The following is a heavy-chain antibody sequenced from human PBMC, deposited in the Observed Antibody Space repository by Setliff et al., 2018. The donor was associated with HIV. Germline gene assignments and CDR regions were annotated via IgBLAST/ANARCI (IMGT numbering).Heavy chain of an antibody. D-gene: IGHD5-12*01. Sequence: SETLSLTCTVSGASISSYYWSWIRQPPGKGLEWIGYIYTSGSTNYNPSLKSRVTISVDTSKNQFSLKLSSVTAADTAVYYCSRAPGYSGYDYYYYYYMDVWGKGTTVTVSS. CDR2: IYTSGST. V-gene: IGHV4-4*08. J-gene: IGHJ6*03. CDR3: SRAPGYSGYDYYYYYYMDV. CDR1: GASISSYY.